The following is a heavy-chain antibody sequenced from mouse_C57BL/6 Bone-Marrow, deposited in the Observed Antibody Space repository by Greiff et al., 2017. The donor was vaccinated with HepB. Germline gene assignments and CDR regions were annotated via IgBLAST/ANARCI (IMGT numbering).Heavy chain of an antibody. CDR2: ISYDGSN. CDR1: GYSITSGYY. Sequence: EVKLMESGPGLVKPSQSLSLTCSVTGYSITSGYYWNWIRQFPGNKLEWMGYISYDGSNNYNPSLKNRISITRDTSKNQFFLKLNSVTTEDTATYYCAREEYYYAMDYWGQGTSVTVSS. V-gene: IGHV3-6*01. CDR3: AREEYYYAMDY. J-gene: IGHJ4*01.